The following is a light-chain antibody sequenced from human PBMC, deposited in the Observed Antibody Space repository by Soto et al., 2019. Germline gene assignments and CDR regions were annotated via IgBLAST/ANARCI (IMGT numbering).Light chain of an antibody. CDR1: SSNIGNNY. Sequence: QSALTQPPSVSAAPGQKVTISCSGSSSNIGNNYVSWYQQLPGTAPKLLIYDNNKRPSGIPDRFSGSKSGTSATLGITGLQTWDLADYYCGTWDSSLSAYVFGPGTKVTVL. J-gene: IGLJ1*01. V-gene: IGLV1-51*01. CDR3: GTWDSSLSAYV. CDR2: DNN.